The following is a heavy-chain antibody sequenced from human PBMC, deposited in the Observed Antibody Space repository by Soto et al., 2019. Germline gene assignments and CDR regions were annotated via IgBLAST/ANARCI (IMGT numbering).Heavy chain of an antibody. Sequence: SETLSLTCAVSSGPISSSNWWSWVRQPPGKGLEWIGEIYHSGSTNYNPSLKSRVTISVDKSKNQFSLKLSSVTAADTAVYYCAREPGYCSSTSCHYWGQGTLVTVSS. D-gene: IGHD2-2*01. CDR1: SGPISSSNW. J-gene: IGHJ4*02. CDR3: AREPGYCSSTSCHY. CDR2: IYHSGST. V-gene: IGHV4-4*02.